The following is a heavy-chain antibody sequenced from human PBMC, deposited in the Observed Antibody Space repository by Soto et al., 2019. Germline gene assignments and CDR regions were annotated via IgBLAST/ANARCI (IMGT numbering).Heavy chain of an antibody. CDR2: IYYSGST. CDR1: GGYIRSGGYY. CDR3: ALYDFWGAHYMDV. Sequence: PSETLSLTCTVSGGYIRSGGYYWSWIRQHPGKGLEWIGYIYYSGSTYYNPSLKSRVTISVDTSKNQFSLKLSSVTAADTAVYYCALYDFWGAHYMDVWGKGTTVTVSS. J-gene: IGHJ6*03. D-gene: IGHD3-3*01. V-gene: IGHV4-31*03.